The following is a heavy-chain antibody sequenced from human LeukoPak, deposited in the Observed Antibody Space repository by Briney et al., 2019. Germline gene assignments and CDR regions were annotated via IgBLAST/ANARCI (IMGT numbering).Heavy chain of an antibody. CDR2: INHSGST. CDR3: ARGPNQLLRPFDY. CDR1: GGSFSGYY. Sequence: SETLSLTCAVYGGSFSGYYWSWIRQPPGKGLGWIGEINHSGSTNYNPSLKSRVTISVDTSKNQFSLKLSSVTAADTAVYYCARGPNQLLRPFDYWGQGTLVTVSS. V-gene: IGHV4-34*01. J-gene: IGHJ4*02. D-gene: IGHD3-3*01.